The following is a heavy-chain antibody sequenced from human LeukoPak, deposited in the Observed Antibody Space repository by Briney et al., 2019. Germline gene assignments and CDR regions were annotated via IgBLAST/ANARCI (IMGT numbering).Heavy chain of an antibody. V-gene: IGHV3-23*01. CDR3: AKYPVAYTSGWYLDY. CDR2: ISGSGGST. Sequence: PGGSLRLSCAASGFTFSRNDMNWVRQAPGKGLEWVSTISGSGGSTYYADSVKGRFTISRDNFKSTLYLQMNNLRAEDTALYYCAKYPVAYTSGWYLDYWGQGTLVTVSS. D-gene: IGHD6-19*01. CDR1: GFTFSRND. J-gene: IGHJ4*02.